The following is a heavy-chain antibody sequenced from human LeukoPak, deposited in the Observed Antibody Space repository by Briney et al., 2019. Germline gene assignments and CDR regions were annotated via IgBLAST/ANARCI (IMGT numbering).Heavy chain of an antibody. CDR3: ARGLMWELQDAFDI. J-gene: IGHJ3*02. V-gene: IGHV4-39*07. Sequence: SETLSLTCTVSGGSISSSSYYWGWIRQPPGKGLEWIGSIYYSGSTYYHPSLKSRVTISVDTSKNQFSLKLSSVTAADTAVYYCARGLMWELQDAFDIWGQGTMVTVSS. CDR2: IYYSGST. D-gene: IGHD1-26*01. CDR1: GGSISSSSYY.